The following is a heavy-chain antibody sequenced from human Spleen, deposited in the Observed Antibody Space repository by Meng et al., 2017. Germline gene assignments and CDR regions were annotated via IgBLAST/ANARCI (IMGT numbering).Heavy chain of an antibody. Sequence: GESLKISCAASGFTFSSYWMHWVRQAPGKGLVWVSRINTDGTTTTYADSVKGRFTISRDNSKNTVYLQMNSLRAEDTAVYYCAKEERYTSGWYDPWGQGTLVTVSS. CDR2: INTDGTTT. D-gene: IGHD6-19*01. V-gene: IGHV3-74*01. CDR1: GFTFSSYW. CDR3: AKEERYTSGWYDP. J-gene: IGHJ5*02.